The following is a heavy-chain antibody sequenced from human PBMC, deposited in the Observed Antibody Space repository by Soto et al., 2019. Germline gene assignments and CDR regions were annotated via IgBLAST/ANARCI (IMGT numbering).Heavy chain of an antibody. Sequence: TGGSLRLSCAASGFTFSSYSMSWVRQAPGKGLEWVSGFRTGGDDGTTYYADSVKGRFTISRDNSKNTLFLQMNSLRAEDTAIYYCAKKVNSGPGSRYFDYWGQGTLVTVSS. D-gene: IGHD3-10*01. J-gene: IGHJ4*02. CDR2: FRTGGDDGTT. CDR3: AKKVNSGPGSRYFDY. V-gene: IGHV3-23*01. CDR1: GFTFSSYS.